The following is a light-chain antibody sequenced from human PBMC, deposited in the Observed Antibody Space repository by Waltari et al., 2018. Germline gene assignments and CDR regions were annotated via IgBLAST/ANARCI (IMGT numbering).Light chain of an antibody. Sequence: DIQMTQSPSSLSASIGDRVTITCQASQDIGNYLNWYQQKPGKAPNLLIWDESNLETGVPSRFRGSGSGTDFTFTINSLQSEDIATYYCQQYDDPHFTFGPGTKVDLK. J-gene: IGKJ3*01. CDR1: QDIGNY. CDR2: DES. CDR3: QQYDDPHFT. V-gene: IGKV1-33*01.